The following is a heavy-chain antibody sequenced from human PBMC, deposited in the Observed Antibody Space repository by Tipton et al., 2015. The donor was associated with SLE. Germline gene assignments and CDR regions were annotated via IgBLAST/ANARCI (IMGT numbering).Heavy chain of an antibody. D-gene: IGHD5-12*01. CDR2: IYYSGST. CDR3: ARLISAYDCNFDY. V-gene: IGHV4-59*08. CDR1: GGSISSYF. J-gene: IGHJ4*02. Sequence: TLSLTCTVSGGSISSYFWSWIRQPPGKGLEWIGYIYYSGSTNYSPSLKSRLTISIDMSKNQFSLKLTSVTAADTALYYCARLISAYDCNFDYWGQGTLVTVSS.